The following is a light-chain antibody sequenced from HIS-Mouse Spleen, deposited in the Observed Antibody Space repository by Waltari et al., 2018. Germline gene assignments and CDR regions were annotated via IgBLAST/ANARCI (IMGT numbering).Light chain of an antibody. J-gene: IGLJ3*02. CDR3: NSRDSSGNHWV. CDR2: GKN. Sequence: SSELTQDPAVSVALGQTVRITCQGDSLRSYYASWYQQKPGQAPVLVIYGKNNRPSGIPDRFSDSSSGNTASLTIPGAQAEDEADYYCNSRDSSGNHWVFGGGTKLTVL. V-gene: IGLV3-19*01. CDR1: SLRSYY.